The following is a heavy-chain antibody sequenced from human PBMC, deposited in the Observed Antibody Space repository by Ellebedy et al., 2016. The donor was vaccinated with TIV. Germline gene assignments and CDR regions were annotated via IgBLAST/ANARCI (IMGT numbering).Heavy chain of an antibody. J-gene: IGHJ6*02. CDR2: IYSGGST. CDR3: ARAGSYYGMDV. Sequence: GGSLRLSCAASGFTVSSNYMSWVRQAPGKGLEWVSVIYSGGSTYYADSVKGRFTISRDNSKNTLYLQMNSLRAEDTAVYYCARAGSYYGMDVWGQGTTATVSS. V-gene: IGHV3-53*01. CDR1: GFTVSSNY.